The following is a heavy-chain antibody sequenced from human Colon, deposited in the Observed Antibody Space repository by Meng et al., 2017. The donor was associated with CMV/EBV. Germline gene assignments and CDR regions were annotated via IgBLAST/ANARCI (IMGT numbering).Heavy chain of an antibody. Sequence: VGLGESWGCLVGPGGSLGLSCAASGFIFSDYYMTWIREAPGKGLEWVSYISPTGSDTNYADSVRGRFTISRDNAKNSLFLQMSSLTAEDTAVYYCVKGHTMINPWGQGTLVTVSS. CDR1: GFIFSDYY. CDR3: VKGHTMINP. J-gene: IGHJ5*02. D-gene: IGHD3-16*01. CDR2: ISPTGSDT. V-gene: IGHV3-11*05.